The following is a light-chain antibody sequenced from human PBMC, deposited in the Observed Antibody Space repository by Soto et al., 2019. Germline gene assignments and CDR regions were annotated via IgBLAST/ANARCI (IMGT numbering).Light chain of an antibody. V-gene: IGKV3-15*01. CDR3: QQYNNWPIT. CDR1: QSVSDN. Sequence: EIVMTQSPATLSVSPGERATLSCRAGQSVSDNLAWYQQKPGQAPRLFIYGASARATGIPARFSGSGSGTEFTLTICSLQSEDFAVYYCQQYNNWPITFGQGTRLEIK. CDR2: GAS. J-gene: IGKJ5*01.